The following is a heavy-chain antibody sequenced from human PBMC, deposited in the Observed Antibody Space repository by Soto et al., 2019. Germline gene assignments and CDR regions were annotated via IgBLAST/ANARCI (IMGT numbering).Heavy chain of an antibody. Sequence: GGSLRLSCAASGFTFSSYGMHWVRQAPGKGLEWVAVIWYDGSNKYYADSVKGRFTISRDNSKNTLYLQMNSLRAEDTAVYYCARERMVRGAPYYYYYYGMDVWGQGTTVTVSS. D-gene: IGHD3-10*01. CDR2: IWYDGSNK. CDR3: ARERMVRGAPYYYYYYGMDV. V-gene: IGHV3-33*01. J-gene: IGHJ6*02. CDR1: GFTFSSYG.